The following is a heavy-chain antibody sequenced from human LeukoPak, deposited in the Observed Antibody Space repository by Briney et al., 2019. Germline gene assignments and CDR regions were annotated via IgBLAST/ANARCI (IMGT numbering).Heavy chain of an antibody. D-gene: IGHD2-2*01. Sequence: ASVKVSCKASGGTFSSYAISWVRQAPGQGLEWMGGIIPIFGTANYAQKFQGRVTITADESTSIAYMELSSLRSEDTAVYYCARVYCSSTSCSDDAFDIWGQGTMVTVSS. CDR2: IIPIFGTA. J-gene: IGHJ3*02. V-gene: IGHV1-69*13. CDR3: ARVYCSSTSCSDDAFDI. CDR1: GGTFSSYA.